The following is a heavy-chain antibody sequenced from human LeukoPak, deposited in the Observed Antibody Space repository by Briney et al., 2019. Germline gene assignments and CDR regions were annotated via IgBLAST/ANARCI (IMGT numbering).Heavy chain of an antibody. CDR1: GFTFIRYS. CDR2: ICSSSSYI. V-gene: IGHV3-21*01. CDR3: ARDRRELLYYFDY. J-gene: IGHJ4*02. D-gene: IGHD1-26*01. Sequence: GGSLRLSCAASGFTFIRYSMNWGPHAPEKGREWVSSICSSSSYIYYTHSARRRFTISRDNAKNSLCLQMNSLRAEDTAVYYSARDRRELLYYFDYWGQGTLVTVSS.